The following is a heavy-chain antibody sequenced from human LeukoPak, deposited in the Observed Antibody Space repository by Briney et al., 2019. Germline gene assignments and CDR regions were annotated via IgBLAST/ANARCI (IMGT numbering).Heavy chain of an antibody. CDR2: ISDSGSTI. J-gene: IGHJ4*02. CDR1: GFIFSSYE. Sequence: GGSLRLSCAASGFIFSSYEMNWVRQAPGKGLEWVSYISDSGSTIYYADSVRGRFTISRDNAKTSLYLQMNSLRAEDTAVYYCARGGGSGYYYGDFDYWGQGTLVTVSS. V-gene: IGHV3-48*03. D-gene: IGHD3-22*01. CDR3: ARGGGSGYYYGDFDY.